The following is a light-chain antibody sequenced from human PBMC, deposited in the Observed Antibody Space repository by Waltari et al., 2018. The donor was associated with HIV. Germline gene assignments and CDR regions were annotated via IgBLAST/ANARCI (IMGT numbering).Light chain of an antibody. CDR1: QTINNN. CDR2: GAS. J-gene: IGKJ2*01. CDR3: QQYNNWPQT. Sequence: EKVMTQSPATLSVSPGERATLSCRASQTINNNLAWYQQKPGQAPQLLIYGASTRAAGVPARFSGSGSGTEFTLTITSLRSEDLAIYYCQQYNNWPQTFGQGTKVEIK. V-gene: IGKV3-15*01.